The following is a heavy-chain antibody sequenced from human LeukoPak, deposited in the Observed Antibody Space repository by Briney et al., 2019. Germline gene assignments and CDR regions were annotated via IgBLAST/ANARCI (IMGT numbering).Heavy chain of an antibody. J-gene: IGHJ4*02. V-gene: IGHV4-59*01. Sequence: PSETLSLTCTVSGGSISSYYWSWIRQPPGKGLEWIGYIYYSGSTNYNPSLKSRVTISADTSKNQFSLKLSSVTAADTAVYYCARDVGSGYYLLTDWGQGTLVTVSS. CDR2: IYYSGST. CDR3: ARDVGSGYYLLTD. D-gene: IGHD3-22*01. CDR1: GGSISSYY.